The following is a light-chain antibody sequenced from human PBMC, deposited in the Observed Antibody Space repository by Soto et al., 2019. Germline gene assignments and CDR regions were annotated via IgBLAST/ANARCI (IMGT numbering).Light chain of an antibody. Sequence: DIQMTQSPSSLSASVGDRVTITCRASQSIATYLNWYQHKLGKAPKLLIYAASSLQTGVPSRFSGSGSGTDFTLIISSLQPEDFATYFYQQSYTIPITFGQGTRLEIK. V-gene: IGKV1-39*01. CDR3: QQSYTIPIT. J-gene: IGKJ5*01. CDR1: QSIATY. CDR2: AAS.